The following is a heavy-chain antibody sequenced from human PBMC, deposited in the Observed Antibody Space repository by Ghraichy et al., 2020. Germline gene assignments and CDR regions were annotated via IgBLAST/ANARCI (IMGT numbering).Heavy chain of an antibody. D-gene: IGHD6-6*01. CDR1: GGSISSYY. J-gene: IGHJ5*02. Sequence: SETLSLTCTVSGGSISSYYWSWIRQPPGKGLEWIGYIYYSGSTNYNPSLKSRVTISVDTSKNQFSLKLSSVTAADTAVYYCLRMDSRSLTGFDPWGQGTLVTVSS. V-gene: IGHV4-59*08. CDR3: LRMDSRSLTGFDP. CDR2: IYYSGST.